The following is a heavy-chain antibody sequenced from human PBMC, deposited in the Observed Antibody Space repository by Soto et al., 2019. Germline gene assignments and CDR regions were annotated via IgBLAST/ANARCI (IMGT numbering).Heavy chain of an antibody. V-gene: IGHV2-5*02. CDR2: IYWDDDS. J-gene: IGHJ5*02. Sequence: QITFKESGPTLVKPTQTLTLTCTFSGFSLSTNGVGVGWIRQPPGKALEWLALIYWDDDSRYSPSLKSRLTITKDTSKNQVVLTMTNMDPVDTATYYCAHRRTYGSWSSVWFYPWGQGTLVTVSS. CDR1: GFSLSTNGVG. D-gene: IGHD3-10*01. CDR3: AHRRTYGSWSSVWFYP.